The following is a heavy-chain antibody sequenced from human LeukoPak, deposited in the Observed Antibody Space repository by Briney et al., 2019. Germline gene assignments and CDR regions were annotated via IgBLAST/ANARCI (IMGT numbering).Heavy chain of an antibody. Sequence: GGSLRLSCAASGFTFSSYGMHWVRQAPGKGLEWVAVISYDGSNKYYADSVKGRFTISRDNSKNTLYLQMNSLRAEDTAVYYCAKDSYYYDSSGYLDAFDIWGQGTMVTVSS. V-gene: IGHV3-30*18. CDR1: GFTFSSYG. CDR3: AKDSYYYDSSGYLDAFDI. CDR2: ISYDGSNK. D-gene: IGHD3-22*01. J-gene: IGHJ3*02.